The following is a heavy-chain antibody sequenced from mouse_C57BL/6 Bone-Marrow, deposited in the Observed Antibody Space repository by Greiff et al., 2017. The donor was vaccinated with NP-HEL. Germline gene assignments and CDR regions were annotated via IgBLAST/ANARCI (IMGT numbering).Heavy chain of an antibody. J-gene: IGHJ3*01. CDR3: ARRGFAY. V-gene: IGHV1-82*01. CDR1: GYAFSSSW. Sequence: QVQLQQSGPELVKPGASVKISCKASGYAFSSSWMNWVKQRPGKGLEWIGRIYPGDGDTNYNGKFKGKATLTADKSSSTAYMQRSSLTSEDSAVSFCARRGFAYWGQGTLVTGSA. CDR2: IYPGDGDT.